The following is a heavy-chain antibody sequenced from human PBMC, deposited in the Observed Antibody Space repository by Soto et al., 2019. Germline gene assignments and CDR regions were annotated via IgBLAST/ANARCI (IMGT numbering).Heavy chain of an antibody. Sequence: QVQLVQSGAEVKKPGASVKVSCKASGYTFTSYYMHWVRQAPGQGLEWMGIINPSGGSTSYAQKFQGRVTMTRDTSTSTVYMELSSLRSEDTSEYYCYSSSSLLDVWGKGTTVTVSS. CDR2: INPSGGST. D-gene: IGHD6-6*01. V-gene: IGHV1-46*01. CDR3: YSSSSLLDV. J-gene: IGHJ6*04. CDR1: GYTFTSYY.